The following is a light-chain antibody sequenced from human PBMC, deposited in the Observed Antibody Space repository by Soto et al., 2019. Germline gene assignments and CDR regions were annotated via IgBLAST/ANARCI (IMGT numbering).Light chain of an antibody. CDR1: QSIRSY. CDR3: QQSYTTPIT. J-gene: IGKJ5*01. V-gene: IGKV1-39*01. CDR2: AAS. Sequence: DVQLTQSPSALYASVGDRVNITCRASQSIRSYLNWYQQKPGKAPKLLIYAASSLQTGVSSRFSGSGSGTDFTLTISSLQPEDFATYFCQQSYTTPITFGQGTRLEIK.